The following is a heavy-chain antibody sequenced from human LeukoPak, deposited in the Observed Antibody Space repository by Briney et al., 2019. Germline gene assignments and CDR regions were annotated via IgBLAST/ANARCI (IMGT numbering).Heavy chain of an antibody. V-gene: IGHV3-49*03. D-gene: IGHD6-13*01. CDR1: GFSFGDYA. CDR3: AKDGSAARTYYYMDV. CDR2: IRSKTYGGTT. J-gene: IGHJ6*03. Sequence: GGSLRLSCTASGFSFGDYAVNWFRQAPGKGLEWIGFIRSKTYGGTTECAASVKGRFTFSRDDSKGIGYLQMNSLKTEDTGVYYCAKDGSAARTYYYMDVWGKGTTVTVSS.